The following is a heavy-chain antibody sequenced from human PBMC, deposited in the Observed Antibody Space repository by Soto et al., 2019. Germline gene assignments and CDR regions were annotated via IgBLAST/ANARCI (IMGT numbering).Heavy chain of an antibody. CDR3: ARGPATAPDAY. Sequence: ASVMVSCKTSRYIFTSYDIHCVRQAPGQGLEWMGIINPSGGTTTYAQKFQGRVTMTRDTSTSTVYMELSSLRSEDTAVYYCARGPATAPDAYWGLGTLVTVSS. J-gene: IGHJ4*02. CDR2: INPSGGTT. V-gene: IGHV1-46*01. CDR1: RYIFTSYD. D-gene: IGHD2-2*01.